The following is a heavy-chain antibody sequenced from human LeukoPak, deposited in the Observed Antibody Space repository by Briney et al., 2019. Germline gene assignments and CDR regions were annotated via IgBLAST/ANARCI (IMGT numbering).Heavy chain of an antibody. CDR1: GFTFTSYA. V-gene: IGHV3-23*01. D-gene: IGHD6-19*01. CDR3: AKGFGIAVAGTFDDY. Sequence: GGSLRLSCAASGFTFTSYAMNWVRQAPGKGLEWVSAISSSGGSTYYADSVKGRFTISRDNSKNTLYLQMNSLRAEDTAVYYCAKGFGIAVAGTFDDYWGQGTLVTVSS. CDR2: ISSSGGST. J-gene: IGHJ4*02.